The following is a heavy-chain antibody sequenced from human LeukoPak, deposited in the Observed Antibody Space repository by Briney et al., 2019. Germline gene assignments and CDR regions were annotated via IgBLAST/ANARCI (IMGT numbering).Heavy chain of an antibody. V-gene: IGHV3-74*01. CDR3: AKAYHSNPSLHPYLG. J-gene: IGHJ1*01. D-gene: IGHD2-2*01. CDR2: INSDGSST. Sequence: GGSLRLSCAASGFTFSSYWMHWVRQAPGKGLVWVSRINSDGSSTSYADSVKGRFTISRDNSKNTLYLQMNSLRAEDTAVYYCAKAYHSNPSLHPYLGWGQGTLVTVSS. CDR1: GFTFSSYW.